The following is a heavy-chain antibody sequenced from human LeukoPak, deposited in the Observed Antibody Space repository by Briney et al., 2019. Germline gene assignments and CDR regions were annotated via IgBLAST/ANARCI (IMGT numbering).Heavy chain of an antibody. Sequence: PGGSLRLSCAASGFTVSSNYMSWVRQAPGKGPEWIGYIHGSGSTHYDPSLRSRVTISEDTSKNQFYLDVTSVTAADTALYYCARNVGWYTYDTWGQGILVTVSS. CDR2: IHGSGST. CDR1: GFTVSSNY. CDR3: ARNVGWYTYDT. V-gene: IGHV4-59*08. J-gene: IGHJ5*02. D-gene: IGHD6-19*01.